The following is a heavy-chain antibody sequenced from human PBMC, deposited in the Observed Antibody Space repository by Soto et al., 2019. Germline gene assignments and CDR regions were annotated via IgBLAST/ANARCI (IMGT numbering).Heavy chain of an antibody. V-gene: IGHV4-31*03. J-gene: IGHJ3*02. CDR1: GGSISSGGYY. Sequence: LSLTCTVSGGSISSGGYYWSWIRQHPGKGLEWIGYIYYSGSTYYNPSLKSRVTISVDTSKNQFSLKLSSVTAADTAVYYCARASYSSGDAFDIWGQGTMVTVSS. D-gene: IGHD2-15*01. CDR3: ARASYSSGDAFDI. CDR2: IYYSGST.